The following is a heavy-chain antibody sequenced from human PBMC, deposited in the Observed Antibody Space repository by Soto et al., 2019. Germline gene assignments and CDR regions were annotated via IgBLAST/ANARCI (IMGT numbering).Heavy chain of an antibody. Sequence: PGGSLRLSCAASGFTFSSYSMNWVRQAPGKGLEWVSYISSSSSTIYYADSVKGRFTISRDNAKNSLYLQMNSLRDEDTAVYYCAREGPGTFGGVIVYYYYYGMDVWGQGTTVTVSS. CDR1: GFTFSSYS. V-gene: IGHV3-48*02. CDR2: ISSSSSTI. CDR3: AREGPGTFGGVIVYYYYYGMDV. D-gene: IGHD3-16*02. J-gene: IGHJ6*02.